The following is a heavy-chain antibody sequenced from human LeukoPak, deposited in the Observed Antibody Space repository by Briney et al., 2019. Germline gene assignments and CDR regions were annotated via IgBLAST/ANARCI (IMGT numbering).Heavy chain of an antibody. CDR2: FSVSGGST. D-gene: IGHD3-22*01. V-gene: IGHV3-23*01. J-gene: IGHJ4*02. CDR1: GFTFSSYA. Sequence: PGGSLRLSCAASGFTFSSYAVSWVRQAPEKGLEWVSAFSVSGGSTYYADSVKGRFTISRDNSKNTLYLQMNSLRAEDTAVYYCAKEGAHYYDSSGHFDYWGQGTLVTVSS. CDR3: AKEGAHYYDSSGHFDY.